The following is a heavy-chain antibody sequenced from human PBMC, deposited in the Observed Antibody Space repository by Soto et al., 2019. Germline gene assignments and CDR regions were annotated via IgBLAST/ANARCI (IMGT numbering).Heavy chain of an antibody. CDR3: ARVVGALGHWFDP. V-gene: IGHV1-18*01. Sequence: QVQLVQSGGEVKKPGASVKVSCKASGYTFTSYGISWVRQAPGQGLEWMGRISAYNGNTNYAQKLQCIVTMTTDTSTSTAYRELRSLTSDDTAVYYCARVVGALGHWFDPGGQGTLVTVSS. J-gene: IGHJ5*02. CDR2: ISAYNGNT. D-gene: IGHD1-26*01. CDR1: GYTFTSYG.